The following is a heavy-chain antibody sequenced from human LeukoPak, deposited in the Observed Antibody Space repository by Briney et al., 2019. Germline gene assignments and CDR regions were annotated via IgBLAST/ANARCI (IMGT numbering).Heavy chain of an antibody. V-gene: IGHV3-7*05. J-gene: IGHJ3*02. CDR2: MDQDGTEK. D-gene: IGHD2-15*01. Sequence: GGSLRLSCAASGFTFSSYGMHWVRQAPGKGLEWVANMDQDGTEKNYVDSVKGRFTISRDNAKNLLYVQMNSLRAEDTAVYYCARDRGYSTFDIRGQGTMVTVSS. CDR1: GFTFSSYG. CDR3: ARDRGYSTFDI.